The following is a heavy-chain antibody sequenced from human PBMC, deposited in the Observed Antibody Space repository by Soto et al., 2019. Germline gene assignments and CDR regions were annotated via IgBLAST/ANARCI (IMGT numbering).Heavy chain of an antibody. J-gene: IGHJ4*02. Sequence: QVQLQQWGAGLLKPSEILSLPCAVYDGSFSGYYWTWIRQPPGTGLEWMGEINHSGSTNYNPSLKSRVTISVDTSKNHFSLKLSSVTAAATAVYYSARHEITGLFDYWGQGTLVTVSS. V-gene: IGHV4-34*01. CDR2: INHSGST. CDR3: ARHEITGLFDY. CDR1: DGSFSGYY. D-gene: IGHD2-8*02.